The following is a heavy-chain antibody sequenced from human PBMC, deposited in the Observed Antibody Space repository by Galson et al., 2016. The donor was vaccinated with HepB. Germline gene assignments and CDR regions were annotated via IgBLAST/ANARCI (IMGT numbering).Heavy chain of an antibody. CDR1: GASISGYY. CDR2: IYYSGRT. D-gene: IGHD6-19*01. J-gene: IGHJ6*02. CDR3: ARDDSGGWYGFHYGMDV. Sequence: SETLSLTCTVSGASISGYYLSWIRQPPGKGLEWIGYIYYSGRTNYNPSLMSRVTISVDTSKNQFSLKLRSVTAADTAVYYCARDDSGGWYGFHYGMDVWGQGTTVTVSS. V-gene: IGHV4-59*01.